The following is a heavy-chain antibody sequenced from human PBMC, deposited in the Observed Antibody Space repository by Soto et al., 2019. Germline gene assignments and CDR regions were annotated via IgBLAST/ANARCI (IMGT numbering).Heavy chain of an antibody. CDR3: AKDCGYCTNSVCYEPDN. CDR1: GFTFSSYG. V-gene: IGHV3-30*18. CDR2: ISYDGSNK. D-gene: IGHD2-8*01. J-gene: IGHJ4*02. Sequence: GGSLRLSCAASGFTFSSYGMHWVRQAPGKGLEWVAVISYDGSNKYYADSVKGRFTISRDNSKNTLYPQMHSLRAEDTAVYYFAKDCGYCTNSVCYEPDNWGQETLVTASS.